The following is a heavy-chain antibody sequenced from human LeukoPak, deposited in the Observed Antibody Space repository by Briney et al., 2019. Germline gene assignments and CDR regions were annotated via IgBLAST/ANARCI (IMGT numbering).Heavy chain of an antibody. CDR3: AREIEDITILGVVIIGWLDS. CDR1: GFTFSSYW. Sequence: GGSLRLSCGASGFTFSSYWMTWVRQTPGKGLEWVANINQDGSEKNYVDSVKGRFTISRDNAKNSMDLQMSSLRAEDTAVYYCAREIEDITILGVVIIGWLDSWGQGSLVTVSS. D-gene: IGHD3-3*01. V-gene: IGHV3-7*01. J-gene: IGHJ5*01. CDR2: INQDGSEK.